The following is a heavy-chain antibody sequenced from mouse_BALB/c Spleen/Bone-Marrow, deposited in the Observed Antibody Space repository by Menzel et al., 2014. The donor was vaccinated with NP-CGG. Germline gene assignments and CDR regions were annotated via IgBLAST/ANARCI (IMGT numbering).Heavy chain of an antibody. J-gene: IGHJ3*01. D-gene: IGHD2-12*01. CDR3: SRNYNYDEGAWFTY. CDR2: IFPGTDTS. Sequence: VKLRESGAEVVKPGASVKLSCKTSGYTFTNYWIQWVKQRPGQGLGWIGEIFPGTDTSYYNEKFKDKATLTVDTSSSTDYIQLSKLTSVESAVYFCSRNYNYDEGAWFTYWGQGTLVTVSA. CDR1: GYTFTNYW. V-gene: IGHV1S132*01.